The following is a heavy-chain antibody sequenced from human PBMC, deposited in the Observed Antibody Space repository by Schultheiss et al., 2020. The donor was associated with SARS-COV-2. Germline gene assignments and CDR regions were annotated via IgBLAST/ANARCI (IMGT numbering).Heavy chain of an antibody. CDR2: IIPIFGTA. J-gene: IGHJ5*02. CDR1: GGTFSSYA. Sequence: SVKVSCKASGGTFSSYAIIWVRQAPGQGLEWMGGIIPIFGTANYAQKFQGRVTITADKSTSTAYMELSSLRSEDTAVYYCARGTHSRRPNNWFDPWGQGTLVTVSS. V-gene: IGHV1-69*06. CDR3: ARGTHSRRPNNWFDP. D-gene: IGHD6-13*01.